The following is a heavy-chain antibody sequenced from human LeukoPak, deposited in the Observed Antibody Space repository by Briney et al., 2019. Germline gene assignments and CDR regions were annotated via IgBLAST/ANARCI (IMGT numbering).Heavy chain of an antibody. V-gene: IGHV7-4-1*02. Sequence: ASVKVSCKASGYTLTSYAMNWVRQAPGQGLEWMGWINTNTGNPTYAQGFTGRFVFSLDTSVSTAYLQISSLKAEDTAVYYCARDIVVPAAISSYGMDVWGQGTTVTVSS. CDR1: GYTLTSYA. D-gene: IGHD2-2*01. J-gene: IGHJ6*02. CDR2: INTNTGNP. CDR3: ARDIVVPAAISSYGMDV.